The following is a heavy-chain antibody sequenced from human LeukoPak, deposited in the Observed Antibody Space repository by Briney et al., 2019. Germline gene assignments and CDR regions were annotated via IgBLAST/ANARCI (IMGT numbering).Heavy chain of an antibody. J-gene: IGHJ4*02. CDR3: ARAVLLWFGELDY. CDR2: INHSGST. D-gene: IGHD3-10*01. V-gene: IGHV4-34*01. CDR1: GGSFSGYY. Sequence: SETLSLTCAVYGGSFSGYYWSWIRQPPGKGLEWIGEINHSGSTNYNPSLKSRVTISVDTSKNQFSLKLSSVTAADTAVYYCARAVLLWFGELDYWGQGTLVTVSS.